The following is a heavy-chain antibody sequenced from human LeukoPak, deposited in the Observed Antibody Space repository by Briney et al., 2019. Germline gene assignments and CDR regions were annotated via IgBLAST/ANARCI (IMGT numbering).Heavy chain of an antibody. CDR2: INHSGST. Sequence: SETLSLTCAVYGGSFSGYYWSGIRQPPGKGLEWIGEINHSGSTNYTPSLKSRVTISVDTSKNQFSLKLSSVTAADPAVYYCASAEVADYFDYWGQGTLVTLSS. CDR3: ASAEVADYFDY. D-gene: IGHD5-12*01. V-gene: IGHV4-34*01. CDR1: GGSFSGYY. J-gene: IGHJ4*02.